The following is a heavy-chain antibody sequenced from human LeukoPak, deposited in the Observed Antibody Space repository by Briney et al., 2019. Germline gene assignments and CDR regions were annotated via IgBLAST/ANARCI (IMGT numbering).Heavy chain of an antibody. CDR3: ARDKNYGSGFLRY. J-gene: IGHJ4*02. V-gene: IGHV4-30-4*08. CDR2: IYYSGST. D-gene: IGHD3-10*01. Sequence: SETLSLTCTVSGGSISSGDYYWSWIRQPPGKGLEWIGYIYYSGSTYYNPSLKSRVTISVDTPKNQFSLKLSSVTAADTAVYYCARDKNYGSGFLRYWGQGALVTVSS. CDR1: GGSISSGDYY.